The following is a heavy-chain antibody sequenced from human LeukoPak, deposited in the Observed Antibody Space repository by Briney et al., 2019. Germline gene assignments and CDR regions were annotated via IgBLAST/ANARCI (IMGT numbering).Heavy chain of an antibody. V-gene: IGHV3-23*01. CDR1: GFTFSSYE. CDR3: AKGIGHAAILTGSDAFDI. Sequence: GGSLGLSCAASGFTFSSYEMNWVRQAPGKGLEWVSGISGSGGSAYYADSVEGRFTISRDNSKNTLSLQMNSLRAEDTAVYYCAKGIGHAAILTGSDAFDIWGQGTMVTVSS. CDR2: ISGSGGSA. J-gene: IGHJ3*02. D-gene: IGHD3-9*01.